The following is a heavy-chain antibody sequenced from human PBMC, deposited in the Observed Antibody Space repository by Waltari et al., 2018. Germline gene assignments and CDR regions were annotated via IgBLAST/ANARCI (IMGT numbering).Heavy chain of an antibody. CDR1: GFTFSSYS. D-gene: IGHD4-17*01. V-gene: IGHV3-48*01. CDR3: ARVLYGDYE. CDR2: ISSSSSTI. Sequence: EVQLVESGGGLVQPGGSMRLSCAASGFTFSSYSMNWVRQAPGKGLEWVSYISSSSSTIYYAECVKGRFTITRDNAKNSLYMQMNSLRAEDTAGYYWARVLYGDYEWGQGTLVIVSS. J-gene: IGHJ4*02.